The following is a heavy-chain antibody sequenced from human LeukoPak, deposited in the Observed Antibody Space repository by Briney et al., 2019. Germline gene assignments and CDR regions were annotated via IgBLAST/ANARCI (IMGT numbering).Heavy chain of an antibody. Sequence: GGSLRLSCAASGFTFSDYYMSWIRQAPGEGLEWVSYISSSGSTIYYADSVKGRFTISRDNAKNSLYLQMNSLRAEDTAVYYCARDRSHYGSGSYPIPYFDYWGQGTLVTVSS. CDR3: ARDRSHYGSGSYPIPYFDY. J-gene: IGHJ4*02. V-gene: IGHV3-11*04. CDR1: GFTFSDYY. D-gene: IGHD3-10*01. CDR2: ISSSGSTI.